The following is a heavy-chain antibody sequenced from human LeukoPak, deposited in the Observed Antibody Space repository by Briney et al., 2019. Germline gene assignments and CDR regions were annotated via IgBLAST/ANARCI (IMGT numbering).Heavy chain of an antibody. CDR1: GFTFITYS. CDR2: ISSSSSYI. D-gene: IGHD2-2*01. Sequence: GGSLRLSCAASGFTFITYSMNWVRQAPGKGLEWVSSISSSSSYIYYADSVKGRITISRDNAKNSLYLQMNSLRAEDTAVYYCARDNVVPAANSRNWFDPWGQGTLVTVSS. CDR3: ARDNVVPAANSRNWFDP. J-gene: IGHJ5*02. V-gene: IGHV3-21*01.